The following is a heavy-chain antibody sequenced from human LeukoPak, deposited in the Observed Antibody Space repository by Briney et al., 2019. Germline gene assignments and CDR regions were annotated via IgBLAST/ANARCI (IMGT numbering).Heavy chain of an antibody. Sequence: GSLRLSCTASGFTFSTYWMNWVRQVPGKGLEWVANIMQDGSEKYYVDSVKGRFTISRDNAKNSLYLQMNSLRAEDTAVYYCARDFEGIPFDYWGQGTLVTVSS. CDR1: GFTFSTYW. CDR2: IMQDGSEK. D-gene: IGHD3-9*01. V-gene: IGHV3-7*01. CDR3: ARDFEGIPFDY. J-gene: IGHJ4*02.